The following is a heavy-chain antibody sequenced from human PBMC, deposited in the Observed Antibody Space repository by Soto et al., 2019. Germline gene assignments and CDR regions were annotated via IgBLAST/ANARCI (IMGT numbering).Heavy chain of an antibody. CDR3: AHTYSSSPAEGFDV. CDR2: MSWDDDQ. CDR1: GFSRNTRGLG. Sequence: QITLKESGHTLVKPTQMLTLTCTLSGFSRNTRGLGVGWIRQPPGGALEWLALMSWDDDQRYSPSLRSRLTITYYTSKNQVVLTMTTTEPLDTGTYYCAHTYSSSPAEGFDVWGQGPRVTVSS. D-gene: IGHD6-6*01. V-gene: IGHV2-5*02. J-gene: IGHJ3*01.